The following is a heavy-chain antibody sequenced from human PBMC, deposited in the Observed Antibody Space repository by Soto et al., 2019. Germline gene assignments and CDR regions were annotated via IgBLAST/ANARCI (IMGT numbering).Heavy chain of an antibody. J-gene: IGHJ4*02. CDR1: GGSLRNSV. CDR2: VIPILGTA. CDR3: ASLGHPGH. Sequence: QVQLVQSGAEVKKPGSSVKVSCTASGGSLRNSVISWVRQAPAQRLEWMGGVIPILGTANYAQKFPGRVTITADEATSTPYIDLSSPSPDDTAVYYCASLGHPGHWGPGTLVIGSS. V-gene: IGHV1-69*01.